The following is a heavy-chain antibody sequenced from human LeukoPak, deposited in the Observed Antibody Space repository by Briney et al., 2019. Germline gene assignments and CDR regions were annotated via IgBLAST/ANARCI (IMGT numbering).Heavy chain of an antibody. J-gene: IGHJ3*02. CDR2: ISYDGSNE. CDR3: ARDLGGYYDSSVQGAFDI. CDR1: GFTFSSYA. D-gene: IGHD3-22*01. Sequence: GGSLRLSCAASGFTFSSYAMHWVRQAPGKGLEWVAVISYDGSNEYYADSVKGRFTISRDNSKNTLYLQMNSLRAEDTAVYYCARDLGGYYDSSVQGAFDIWGQGTMVTVSS. V-gene: IGHV3-30*04.